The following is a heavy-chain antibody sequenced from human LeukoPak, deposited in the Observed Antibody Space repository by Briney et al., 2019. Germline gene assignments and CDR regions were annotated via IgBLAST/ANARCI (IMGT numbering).Heavy chain of an antibody. J-gene: IGHJ4*02. Sequence: SETLSLTCTVSGGSISGYYWSWSRQPPGKGVEWIGNLYYMRGAWYKSSLKSRVTTSVDTSRNEFSLKLSSVTAADTAVYYCARQSIGFTPYLLRLFYFDYWGQGTLVTVSS. CDR2: LYYMRGA. D-gene: IGHD3-3*01. CDR3: ARQSIGFTPYLLRLFYFDY. CDR1: GGSISGYY. V-gene: IGHV4-59*01.